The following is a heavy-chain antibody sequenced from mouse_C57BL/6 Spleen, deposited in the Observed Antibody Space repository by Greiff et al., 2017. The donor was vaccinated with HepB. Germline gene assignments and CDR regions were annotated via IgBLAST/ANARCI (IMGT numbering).Heavy chain of an antibody. CDR1: GYSITSGYY. Sequence: VQLKESGPGLVKPSQSLSLTCSVTGYSITSGYYWNWIRQFPGNKLEWMGYISYDGSNNYNPSLKNRISITRDTSKNQFFLKLNSVTTEDTATYYCARGGITTVSYAMDYWGQGTSVTVSS. D-gene: IGHD1-1*01. J-gene: IGHJ4*01. CDR2: ISYDGSN. V-gene: IGHV3-6*01. CDR3: ARGGITTVSYAMDY.